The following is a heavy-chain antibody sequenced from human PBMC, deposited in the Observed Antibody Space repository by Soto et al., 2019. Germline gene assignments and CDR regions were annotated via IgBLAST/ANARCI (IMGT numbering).Heavy chain of an antibody. CDR2: ISYGGST. CDR1: GGSISSGNYY. J-gene: IGHJ4*02. Sequence: QVQLQESGPGLVKPSQTLSLTCTVSGGSISSGNYYWSWIRQPPGKGLEWIGFISYGGSTYYSASLTRRFNISVDTSKNQFSLNLSFVTAADTAVYYCATMGTPATGLYYFDYWGQGTLVTVSS. CDR3: ATMGTPATGLYYFDY. D-gene: IGHD1-7*01. V-gene: IGHV4-30-4*01.